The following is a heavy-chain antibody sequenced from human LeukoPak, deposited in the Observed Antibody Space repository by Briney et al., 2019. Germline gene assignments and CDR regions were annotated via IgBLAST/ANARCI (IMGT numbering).Heavy chain of an antibody. V-gene: IGHV3-7*01. CDR1: GFTFSSYW. CDR3: ARSHPDWYFDY. Sequence: GGSLRLSCAASGFTFSSYWMSWVRQAPGKGLEWVANKKQDGSEKYYVDSVKGRFTISRDNAKNSLYLQMNSLRAEDTAVYYCARSHPDWYFDYWGQGTLVTVSS. J-gene: IGHJ4*02. D-gene: IGHD3-9*01. CDR2: KKQDGSEK.